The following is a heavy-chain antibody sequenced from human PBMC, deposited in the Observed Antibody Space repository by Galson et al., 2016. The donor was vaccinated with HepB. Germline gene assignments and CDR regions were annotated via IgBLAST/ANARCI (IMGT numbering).Heavy chain of an antibody. CDR2: VSYSGTT. V-gene: IGHV4-59*04. CDR3: ACEPSSGFWWFDP. CDR1: GGSISSYS. Sequence: SETLSLTCAVSGGSISSYSWSWIRQPPGKGLEWIGSVSYSGTTYYNSSLQSRVTISVDTSTNHFSLNLASVTATDTAVYYCACEPSSGFWWFDPWGPGTLVTVSS. J-gene: IGHJ5*02. D-gene: IGHD6-19*01.